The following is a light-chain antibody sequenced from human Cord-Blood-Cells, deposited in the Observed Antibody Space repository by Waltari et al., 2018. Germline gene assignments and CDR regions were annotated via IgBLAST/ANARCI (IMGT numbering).Light chain of an antibody. CDR1: QSISSW. V-gene: IGKV1-5*03. CDR3: QQYNSYPYT. J-gene: IGKJ2*01. Sequence: TQSPSTLSASVGDRVTIPCRASQSISSWLAWYQQKPGKAPKLLIYKASSLESGVPSRFSGSGSGTEFTLTISSLQPDDFATYYCQQYNSYPYTFGQGTKLEIK. CDR2: KAS.